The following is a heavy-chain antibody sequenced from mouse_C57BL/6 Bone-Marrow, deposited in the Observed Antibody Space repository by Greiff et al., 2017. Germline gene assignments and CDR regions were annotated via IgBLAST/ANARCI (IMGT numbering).Heavy chain of an antibody. CDR3: SRDYYGHYYALDY. Sequence: EVQLVESGGGLVQPGGSLKLSCAASGFTFSDYGMHWVRQAPEKGLEWVAYISSGSSTIYYADTVKGRFIISRDNAKNTLCLQMTSLRSEDTAMYYCSRDYYGHYYALDYWGQGTSVTVSS. V-gene: IGHV5-17*01. D-gene: IGHD1-1*01. CDR1: GFTFSDYG. J-gene: IGHJ4*01. CDR2: ISSGSSTI.